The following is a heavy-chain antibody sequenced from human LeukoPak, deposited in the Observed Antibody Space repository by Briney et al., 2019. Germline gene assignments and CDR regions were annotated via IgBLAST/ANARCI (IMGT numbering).Heavy chain of an antibody. CDR3: AHVDTAMPGI. V-gene: IGHV1-18*01. CDR1: GGTFSSYA. D-gene: IGHD5-18*01. J-gene: IGHJ4*02. CDR2: ISAYNGNT. Sequence: ASVKVSCKASGGTFSSYAISWVRQAPGQGLEWMGWISAYNGNTNYAQKLQGRVTMTTDTSTSTAYMELRSLRSDDTAVYYCAHVDTAMPGIWGQGTLVTVSS.